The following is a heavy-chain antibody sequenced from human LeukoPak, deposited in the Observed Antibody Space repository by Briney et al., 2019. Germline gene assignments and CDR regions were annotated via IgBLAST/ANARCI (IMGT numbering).Heavy chain of an antibody. CDR2: ISGSGGST. CDR3: AKDASVMRFWYFDL. Sequence: GGSLRLSCAASGFSFGSYAMSWVRQAPGKGLEWVSAISGSGGSTYYADSVKGRFTISRDNSKNTLYLQMNSLRAEDTAVYYCAKDASVMRFWYFDLWGRGTLVTVSS. J-gene: IGHJ2*01. D-gene: IGHD2-21*01. V-gene: IGHV3-23*01. CDR1: GFSFGSYA.